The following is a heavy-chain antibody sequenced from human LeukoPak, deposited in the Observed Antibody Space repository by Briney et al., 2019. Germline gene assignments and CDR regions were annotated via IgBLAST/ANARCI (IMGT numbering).Heavy chain of an antibody. CDR3: TRAPSASMVRGVDAFDI. D-gene: IGHD3-10*01. CDR2: MNPISGNT. J-gene: IGHJ3*02. CDR1: GYDFNNYD. Sequence: ASVKVSCKASGYDFNNYDISWVRQATGQGPEWMGWMNPISGNTGYTQNFQGRVTMTRDNSITTAYMELNNLKSEDTAVYYCTRAPSASMVRGVDAFDIWGQGTVVTVSS. V-gene: IGHV1-8*02.